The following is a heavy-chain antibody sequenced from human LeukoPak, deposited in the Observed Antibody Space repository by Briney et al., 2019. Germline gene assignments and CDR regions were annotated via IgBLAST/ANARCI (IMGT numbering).Heavy chain of an antibody. CDR3: AREDGYCSGGNCYSYFDS. Sequence: GGSLRLSCAASKFIFSNYWMSWVRQAPGKGLEWVAYIKKTGSETYYVDSVKGRFTITRDNARNSLFLQMNSLRAEDTAVYYCAREDGYCSGGNCYSYFDSWGQGALVTVSS. D-gene: IGHD2-15*01. CDR2: IKKTGSET. J-gene: IGHJ4*02. V-gene: IGHV3-7*01. CDR1: KFIFSNYW.